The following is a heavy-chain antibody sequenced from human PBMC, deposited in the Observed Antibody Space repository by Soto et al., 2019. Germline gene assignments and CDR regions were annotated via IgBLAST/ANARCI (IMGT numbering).Heavy chain of an antibody. J-gene: IGHJ4*02. CDR2: IHYSGNT. CDR3: ARASREVRRGGYYFAS. D-gene: IGHD6-6*01. CDR1: GGSISSGGYY. V-gene: IGHV4-31*03. Sequence: QVQLQESGPGLVKPSETLSLSCSVSGGSISSGGYYWSWIRQHPVKGLEWIAYIHYSGNTYYNPSLKSRVTISVDTSKNQLSLKLSSVTAADTAVYYCARASREVRRGGYYFASWGQGTLVTVSS.